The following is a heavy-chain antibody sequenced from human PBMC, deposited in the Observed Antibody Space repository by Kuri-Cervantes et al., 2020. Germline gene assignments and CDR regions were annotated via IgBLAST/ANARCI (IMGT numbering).Heavy chain of an antibody. Sequence: ASVKVSCKASGYTFTGYYMHWVRQAPGQGLEWMGWTNPNSGGTNYAQKFQGWVTMTRDTSISTAYMELSRLRSDDTAVYYCARAVSPAAPGDYWGQGTLVTVSS. CDR3: ARAVSPAAPGDY. V-gene: IGHV1-2*04. J-gene: IGHJ4*02. CDR1: GYTFTGYY. D-gene: IGHD6-13*01. CDR2: TNPNSGGT.